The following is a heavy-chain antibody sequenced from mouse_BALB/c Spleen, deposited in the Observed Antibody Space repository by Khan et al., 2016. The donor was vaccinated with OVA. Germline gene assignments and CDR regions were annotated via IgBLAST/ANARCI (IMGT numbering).Heavy chain of an antibody. J-gene: IGHJ2*01. CDR3: AYGNYFDY. Sequence: EVKLLESGPGLVEPSQSLSLTCSVTGYSITSGYYWNWIRQFPGNKLEWMGYITYDGSNNYNPSLKNRISITRDTSKNQFFLKLNSVTTEDTATYFCAYGNYFDYWGQGTTLTVSS. D-gene: IGHD2-1*01. V-gene: IGHV3-6*02. CDR2: ITYDGSN. CDR1: GYSITSGYY.